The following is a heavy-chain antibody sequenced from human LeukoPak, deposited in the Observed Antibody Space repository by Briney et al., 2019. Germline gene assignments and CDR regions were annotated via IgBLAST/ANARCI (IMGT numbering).Heavy chain of an antibody. CDR1: GGSISSYY. CDR3: ARLGAGPTYYDFWSGYSSFYFDY. CDR2: IHYSGNT. J-gene: IGHJ4*02. Sequence: SETLSLTCTVSGGSISSYYWGWIRQPPGKGLEWIGGIHYSGNTYYNPSLKSRVTISVDTSKNQFSLKLSSVTAADTAVYYCARLGAGPTYYDFWSGYSSFYFDYWGQGTLVTVSS. V-gene: IGHV4-39*01. D-gene: IGHD3-3*01.